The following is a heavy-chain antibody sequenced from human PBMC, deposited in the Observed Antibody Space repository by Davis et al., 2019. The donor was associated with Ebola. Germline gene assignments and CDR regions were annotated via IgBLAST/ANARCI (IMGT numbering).Heavy chain of an antibody. CDR1: AVSFSGYY. D-gene: IGHD6-25*01. Sequence: MPSETLSLTCAVYAVSFSGYYWNWIRQPPGKGLEWIGEINHSGRTNYNPPLKSRVTMSVDTSKNQFSLRVRSVTAADTAVYYCARGGGYGGYGMDVWGQGTTVTVSS. V-gene: IGHV4-34*01. CDR3: ARGGGYGGYGMDV. CDR2: INHSGRT. J-gene: IGHJ6*02.